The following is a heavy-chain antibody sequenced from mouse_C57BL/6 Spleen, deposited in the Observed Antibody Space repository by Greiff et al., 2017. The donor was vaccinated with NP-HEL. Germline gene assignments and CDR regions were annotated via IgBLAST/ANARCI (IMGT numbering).Heavy chain of an antibody. D-gene: IGHD2-4*01. Sequence: DVMLVESGGDLVKPGGSLKLSCAASGFTFSSYGMSWVRQTPDKRLEWVATISSGGSYTYYPDSVKGRFTISRDNAKNTLYLQMSSLKSEDTAMYYCARNPSMRDYNWYFDVWGTGTTVTVSS. J-gene: IGHJ1*03. CDR1: GFTFSSYG. CDR3: ARNPSMRDYNWYFDV. CDR2: ISSGGSYT. V-gene: IGHV5-6*02.